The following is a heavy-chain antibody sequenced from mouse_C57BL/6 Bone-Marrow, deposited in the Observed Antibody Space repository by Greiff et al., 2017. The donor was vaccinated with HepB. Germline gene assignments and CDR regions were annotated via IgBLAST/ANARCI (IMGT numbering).Heavy chain of an antibody. CDR3: VRQCYYGSTRDY. D-gene: IGHD1-1*01. Sequence: EVMLVESGGGLVQPKGSLKLSCAASGFSFNTYAMNWVRQAPGKGLEWVARIRSKSNNYATYYADSVKDRFTISRDDSESMLYLQMNNLKTEDTAMYYCVRQCYYGSTRDYWGQGTTLTVSS. CDR2: IRSKSNNYAT. V-gene: IGHV10-1*01. J-gene: IGHJ2*01. CDR1: GFSFNTYA.